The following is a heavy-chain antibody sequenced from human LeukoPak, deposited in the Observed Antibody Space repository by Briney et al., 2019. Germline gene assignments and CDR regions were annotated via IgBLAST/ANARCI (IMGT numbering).Heavy chain of an antibody. CDR1: GFTVSSNY. Sequence: GGSLRLSCAASGFTVSSNYMSWVRQAPGKGLEWVSVIYSGGSTYYADSVKGRFTISRDNSKNTLYLQMNSLRAEDTAVYCCARGSDYYDSSGYYWGQGTLVTVSS. CDR2: IYSGGST. CDR3: ARGSDYYDSSGYY. J-gene: IGHJ4*02. V-gene: IGHV3-66*01. D-gene: IGHD3-22*01.